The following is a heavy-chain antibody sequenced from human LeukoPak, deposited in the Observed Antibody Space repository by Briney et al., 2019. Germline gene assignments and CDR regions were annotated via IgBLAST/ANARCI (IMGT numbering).Heavy chain of an antibody. CDR1: GFTFSSYA. CDR2: ISYDGSNK. J-gene: IGHJ6*02. CDR3: ARGNSGSWYAYYYYGMGV. V-gene: IGHV3-30-3*01. Sequence: PGGSLRLSCAASGFTFSSYAMHWVRQAPGKGLEWVAVISYDGSNKYYADSVKGRFTISRDNSKNTLYLQMNSLRAEDTAVYYCARGNSGSWYAYYYYGMGVWGQGTTVTVSS. D-gene: IGHD6-13*01.